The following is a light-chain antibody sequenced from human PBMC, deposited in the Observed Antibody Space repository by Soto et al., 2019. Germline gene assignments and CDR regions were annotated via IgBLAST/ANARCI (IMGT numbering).Light chain of an antibody. J-gene: IGKJ4*01. V-gene: IGKV2-28*01. CDR1: QSLLNRNGQNC. CDR3: MQALDSPPT. CDR2: MGF. Sequence: DIVMTQSPLSLPVTPREPASISCRSSQSLLNRNGQNCLDWYLQKPGQSPQLLIHMGFIRASGVPDRFSGSGSGTYFTLTISRVQAEDVGVYYCMQALDSPPTFGGGTKVEIK.